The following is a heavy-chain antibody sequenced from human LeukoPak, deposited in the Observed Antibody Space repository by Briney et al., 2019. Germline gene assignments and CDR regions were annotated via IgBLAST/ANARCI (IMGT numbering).Heavy chain of an antibody. CDR1: GFTFSSYS. V-gene: IGHV3-21*01. CDR2: ISTTSGNI. D-gene: IGHD3-9*01. J-gene: IGHJ4*02. Sequence: GGSLRLSCAASGFTFSSYSMNWVRHAPGKGLEWVAAISTTSGNIYYADSVKGRFTISRDNAKNSLYLQMNSLRAEDTAVYYCARDGDFDWLLSSSCDYWGQGTLVTVSS. CDR3: ARDGDFDWLLSSSCDY.